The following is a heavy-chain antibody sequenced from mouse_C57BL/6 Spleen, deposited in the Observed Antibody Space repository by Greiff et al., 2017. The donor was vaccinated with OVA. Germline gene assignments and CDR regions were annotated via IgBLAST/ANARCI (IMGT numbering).Heavy chain of an antibody. CDR2: IDPSDSET. Sequence: VKLVESGAELVRPGSSVKLSCKASGYTFTSYWMHWVKQRPIQGLEWIGNIDPSDSETHYNQKFKDKATLTVDKSSSTAYMQLSSLTSEDSAVYYCAREDYFDYWGQGTTLTVSS. CDR3: AREDYFDY. CDR1: GYTFTSYW. V-gene: IGHV1-52*01. J-gene: IGHJ2*01.